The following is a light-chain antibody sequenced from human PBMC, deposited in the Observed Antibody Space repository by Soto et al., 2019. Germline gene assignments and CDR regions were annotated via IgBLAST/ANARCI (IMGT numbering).Light chain of an antibody. CDR1: SGHSNFA. CDR3: QTWGTGTHVV. CDR2: VNTDGSH. J-gene: IGLJ2*01. V-gene: IGLV4-69*01. Sequence: QLVLTQSPSASASLGASVKLTCTLSSGHSNFAIAWLQQQPDRGPRYLMKVNTDGSHDKGDGIPDRFSGSTSGAERYLTISSLQSEDEADYYCQTWGTGTHVVFGGGNKLTVL.